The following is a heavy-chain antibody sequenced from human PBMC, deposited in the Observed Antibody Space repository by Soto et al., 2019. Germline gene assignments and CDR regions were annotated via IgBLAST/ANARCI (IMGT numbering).Heavy chain of an antibody. J-gene: IGHJ4*02. CDR2: ISYDGSNK. CDR1: GFTFSSYG. Sequence: QVQLVESGGGVVQPGRSLRLSCAASGFTFSSYGMHWVRQAPGKGLAWVADISYDGSNKYYADSVKGRFTISRDNSKNTLYLQVDSLRAEDTAVYYCAKPLYGDRYYFDYWGQGTLVTVSS. V-gene: IGHV3-30*18. CDR3: AKPLYGDRYYFDY. D-gene: IGHD4-17*01.